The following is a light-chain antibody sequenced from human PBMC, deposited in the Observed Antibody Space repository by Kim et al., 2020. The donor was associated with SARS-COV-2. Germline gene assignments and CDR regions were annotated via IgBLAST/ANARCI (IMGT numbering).Light chain of an antibody. J-gene: IGKJ1*01. CDR2: GAY. Sequence: PGERSTHSCRKTSRGSSSSLAWNQQKPGQAPRLLIYGAYSRATGIPDRFSGSGSGTDFTLTISRLEPEDFAVYYCHQYGTSPRTLGQGTKVDIK. CDR3: HQYGTSPRT. CDR1: SRGSSSS. V-gene: IGKV3-20*01.